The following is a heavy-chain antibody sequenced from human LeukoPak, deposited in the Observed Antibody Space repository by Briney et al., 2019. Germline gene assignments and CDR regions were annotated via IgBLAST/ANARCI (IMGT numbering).Heavy chain of an antibody. Sequence: SETLSLTCTVSGGSISSYYWSWIRQPPGKGLEWIGYIYYSGSTNYNPSLKSQVTISVDTSKNQFSLKLSSVTAADTAVYYCARAKKYNWNDGAFDIWGQGTMVTVSS. J-gene: IGHJ3*02. D-gene: IGHD1-20*01. CDR3: ARAKKYNWNDGAFDI. V-gene: IGHV4-59*01. CDR1: GGSISSYY. CDR2: IYYSGST.